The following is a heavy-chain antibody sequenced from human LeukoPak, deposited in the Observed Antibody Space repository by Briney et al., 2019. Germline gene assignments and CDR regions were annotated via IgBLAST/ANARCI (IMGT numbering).Heavy chain of an antibody. J-gene: IGHJ6*03. CDR1: GLTVSSNY. CDR3: ARDRKGYGSGSHYMDV. CDR2: IYSGGST. Sequence: GGSLRLSCAASGLTVSSNYMNWVRQAPGKGLEWVSVIYSGGSTYYADSVKGRFTISRDNAKSSVYLQMNSLRAEDTAVYYCARDRKGYGSGSHYMDVWGKGTTVTVSS. D-gene: IGHD3-10*01. V-gene: IGHV3-66*01.